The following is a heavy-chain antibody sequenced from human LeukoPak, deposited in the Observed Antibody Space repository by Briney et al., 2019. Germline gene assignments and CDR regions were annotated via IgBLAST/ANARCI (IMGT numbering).Heavy chain of an antibody. D-gene: IGHD6-19*01. Sequence: SETLSLTCTVSGYSIRSGFYWGWIRQPPGKGLEWIGNIYHSGITYYTPSLKSRVTISVDTSKNQFYLKLSSVTAADTAVYYCARVRWLGNAFDIWGQGTMVTVSS. V-gene: IGHV4-38-2*02. CDR1: GYSIRSGFY. J-gene: IGHJ3*02. CDR3: ARVRWLGNAFDI. CDR2: IYHSGIT.